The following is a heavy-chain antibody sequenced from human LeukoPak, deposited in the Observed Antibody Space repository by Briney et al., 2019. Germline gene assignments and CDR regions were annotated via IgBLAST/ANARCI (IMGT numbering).Heavy chain of an antibody. CDR3: TSTGTTSRIQDV. Sequence: GGSLRLSCAASGFTFSSYGMHWVRQAPGKGLEGVAFIRYDGSNKYYADSVKGRFTISRDNSKNTLYLQMNSLRAEDTAVYYCTSTGTTSRIQDVWGKGTTVTVSS. CDR2: IRYDGSNK. CDR1: GFTFSSYG. V-gene: IGHV3-30*02. D-gene: IGHD1-7*01. J-gene: IGHJ6*04.